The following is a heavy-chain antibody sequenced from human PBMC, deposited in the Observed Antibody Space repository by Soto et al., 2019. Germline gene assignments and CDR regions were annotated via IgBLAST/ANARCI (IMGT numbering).Heavy chain of an antibody. CDR2: IRSKAYGGTT. CDR1: GFTFGDYA. V-gene: IGHV3-49*03. Sequence: GGSLRLSCTASGFTFGDYAMSWFRQAPGKGLEWVGFIRSKAYGGTTEYAASVKGRFTISRDDSKSIAYLQMNSLKTEDTAVYYCTREAKATSYYYYYMDVWGKGTTVTVSS. J-gene: IGHJ6*03. CDR3: TREAKATSYYYYYMDV.